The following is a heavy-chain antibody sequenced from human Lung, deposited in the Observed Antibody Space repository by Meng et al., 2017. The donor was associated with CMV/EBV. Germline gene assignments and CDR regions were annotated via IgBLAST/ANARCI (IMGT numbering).Heavy chain of an antibody. D-gene: IGHD5-18*01. J-gene: IGHJ3*02. V-gene: IGHV3-9*01. Sequence: XXRISCAASGFTFDDYAMHWVRQAPGKGLEWVSGISWNSGSIGYADSVKGRFTISRDNAKNSLYLQMNSLRAEDTALYYCAKDTGGYSYGYNAFDIWVQGTXVTV. CDR3: AKDTGGYSYGYNAFDI. CDR2: ISWNSGSI. CDR1: GFTFDDYA.